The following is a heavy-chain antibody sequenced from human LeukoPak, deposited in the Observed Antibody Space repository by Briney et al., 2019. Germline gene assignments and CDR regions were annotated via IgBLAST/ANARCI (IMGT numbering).Heavy chain of an antibody. J-gene: IGHJ4*02. CDR1: GGTFSSYA. D-gene: IGHD3-9*01. Sequence: ASVKVSCKASGGTFSSYAISWVRQAPGQGLEWMGRIIPIFGIANYAQKFQGRVTITADKSTSTAYMELSSLRSEDTAVYYCARDNYDILTGYDYWGQGTLVTVSS. CDR3: ARDNYDILTGYDY. V-gene: IGHV1-69*04. CDR2: IIPIFGIA.